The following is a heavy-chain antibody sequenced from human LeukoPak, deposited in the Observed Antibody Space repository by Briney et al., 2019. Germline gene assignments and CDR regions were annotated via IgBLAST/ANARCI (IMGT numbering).Heavy chain of an antibody. Sequence: SETLSLTYTVSGYSISSGYYWGWIRQPPGKGLEWIGSIYHSGSTYYNPSLKSRVTISVDTSKNQFSLKLSSVTAADTAVYYCARVIGGGDYYMDVWGKGTTVTVSS. CDR3: ARVIGGGDYYMDV. D-gene: IGHD3-10*01. CDR1: GYSISSGYY. CDR2: IYHSGST. V-gene: IGHV4-38-2*02. J-gene: IGHJ6*03.